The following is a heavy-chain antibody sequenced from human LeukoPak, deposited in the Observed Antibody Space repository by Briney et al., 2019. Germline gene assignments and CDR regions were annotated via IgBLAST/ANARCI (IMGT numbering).Heavy chain of an antibody. CDR1: GFTFSSYA. CDR3: ARGLYRSGWYYFDY. CDR2: ISYDGSNK. J-gene: IGHJ4*02. D-gene: IGHD6-19*01. Sequence: PGRSLRLSCAASGFTFSSYAMHWVRQAPGKGLEWVAVISYDGSNKYYADSVKGRFTISRDNSKNTLFLQMDSLRAEDTAVYYCARGLYRSGWYYFDYWGQGTLVTVSS. V-gene: IGHV3-30-3*01.